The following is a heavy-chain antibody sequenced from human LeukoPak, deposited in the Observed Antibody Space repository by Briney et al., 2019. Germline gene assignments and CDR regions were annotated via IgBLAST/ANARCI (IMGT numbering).Heavy chain of an antibody. J-gene: IGHJ6*03. CDR3: ARTAGDYYYMDV. CDR2: IRYDGDNK. Sequence: ALRLSCTATGFTFASYGMHWVRQARGKGLQGVGVIRYDGDNKYYVDSGKGRFSISRDNSKNTLYLQMNSLRGEDTAVYYCARTAGDYYYMDVWGKGTTVTVSS. CDR1: GFTFASYG. V-gene: IGHV3-33*01.